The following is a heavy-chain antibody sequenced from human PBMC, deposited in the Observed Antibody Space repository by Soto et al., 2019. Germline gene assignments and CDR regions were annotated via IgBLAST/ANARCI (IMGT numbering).Heavy chain of an antibody. CDR2: ISPFNGNT. CDR3: ARDQSCDRSYYYGIDA. V-gene: IGHV1-18*01. Sequence: QVQLVQSGAEVKKPGASVKVSCKSSGYPFTHYGITWVRQAPGQGLEWMGWISPFNGNTNYGQTLQGRVTLTTDTSTSTIYVELRSLRSDDTAVYYCARDQSCDRSYYYGIDAWGQGTTVTVSS. D-gene: IGHD3-10*01. J-gene: IGHJ6*02. CDR1: GYPFTHYG.